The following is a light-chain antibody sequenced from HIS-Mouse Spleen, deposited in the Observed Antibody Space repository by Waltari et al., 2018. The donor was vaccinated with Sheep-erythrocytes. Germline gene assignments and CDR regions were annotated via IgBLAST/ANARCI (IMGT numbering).Light chain of an antibody. CDR1: QLGDKY. V-gene: IGLV3-1*01. J-gene: IGLJ2*01. CDR3: QAWDSSTAV. CDR2: QDS. Sequence: SYELTQPPSVSVSPGQTASITCPGDQLGDKYACWYQQKPGQSPVLVIYQDSKRPSGILERFSGSNSGNTATLTISGTQAMDEADYYCQAWDSSTAVFGGGTKLTVL.